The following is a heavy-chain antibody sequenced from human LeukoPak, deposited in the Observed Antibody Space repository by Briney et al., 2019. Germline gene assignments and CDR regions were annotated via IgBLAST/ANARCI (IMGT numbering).Heavy chain of an antibody. D-gene: IGHD3-10*01. CDR1: GFTFSSYW. J-gene: IGHJ4*02. V-gene: IGHV3-23*01. Sequence: GGSLRLSCAASGFTFSSYWMHWVRQAPGKGLVWVSSISGSGDNTYYADSVKGRFTFSRDNSKDTLYLQMNSLRAEDTAVYYCARGGYYGSGTYYSPTSPHWGQGTLVTVSS. CDR3: ARGGYYGSGTYYSPTSPH. CDR2: ISGSGDNT.